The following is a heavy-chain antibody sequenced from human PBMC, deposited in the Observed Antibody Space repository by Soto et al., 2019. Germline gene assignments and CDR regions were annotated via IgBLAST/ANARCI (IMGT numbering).Heavy chain of an antibody. CDR3: ARGRIVVVPAAKHNWFDP. CDR2: INHSGST. V-gene: IGHV4-34*01. D-gene: IGHD2-2*01. Sequence: QVQLQQWGAGLLKPSETLSLTCAVYGGSFSGYYWSWIRQPPGKGLEWIGEINHSGSTNYNPSLKRRVTISVATSKNQFSLRLSSVTAADTSVYYCARGRIVVVPAAKHNWFDPWGQGTLVTVSS. CDR1: GGSFSGYY. J-gene: IGHJ5*02.